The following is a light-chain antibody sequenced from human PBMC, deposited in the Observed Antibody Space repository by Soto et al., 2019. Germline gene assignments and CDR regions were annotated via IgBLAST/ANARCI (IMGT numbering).Light chain of an antibody. CDR3: CSKAGSYEV. Sequence: QSALTQPRSVSGSPGQSVTISCTGTSTDVGGYNYVSWYQQHPGKAPKGMIYDVSERPSGVPDRFYGSKAGNTASLTISGLQAEDEAEYYCCSKAGSYEVFGGGTTLTVL. CDR1: STDVGGYNY. V-gene: IGLV2-11*01. J-gene: IGLJ2*01. CDR2: DVS.